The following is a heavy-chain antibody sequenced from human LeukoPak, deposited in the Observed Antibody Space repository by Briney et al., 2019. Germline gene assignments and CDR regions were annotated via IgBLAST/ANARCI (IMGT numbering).Heavy chain of an antibody. CDR3: ARGHYDVLAASYKWTPDY. J-gene: IGHJ4*02. Sequence: GGSLRLSCAASGFTFNTFNMNWVRQAPGTGLEWVSSITSRGDYIYYADSLKGRFTTSRDNAKNSLSLQLNSLRVEDTAVYYCARGHYDVLAASYKWTPDYWGQGTLVTVSS. D-gene: IGHD3-9*01. CDR1: GFTFNTFN. CDR2: ITSRGDYI. V-gene: IGHV3-21*01.